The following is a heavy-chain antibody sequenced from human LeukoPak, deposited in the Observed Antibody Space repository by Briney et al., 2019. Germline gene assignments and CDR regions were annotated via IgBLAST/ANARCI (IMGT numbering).Heavy chain of an antibody. CDR3: ASSKWFYFDS. Sequence: GGSLRLSCTTSQFTFRNYEVNWVRQAPGKGLEWISFTGSSTIQYADSVTGRFTISRDNAKNSLYLQMNSLRIEDTAVYYCASSKWFYFDSWGQGTLVTVSS. CDR1: QFTFRNYE. J-gene: IGHJ4*02. CDR2: TGSSTI. D-gene: IGHD3-22*01. V-gene: IGHV3-48*03.